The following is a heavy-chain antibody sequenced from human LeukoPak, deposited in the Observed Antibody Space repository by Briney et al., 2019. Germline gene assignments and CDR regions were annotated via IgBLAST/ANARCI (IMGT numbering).Heavy chain of an antibody. Sequence: GASVKVSCKASGYTFTGYYMHWVRQAPGQGLEWMGWIIPNSGGTNYARNFQGRVTMTRDTSISTAYMELSRLRSDDTAVYYCARDITGTPDAFDIWGQGTMVTVSS. CDR3: ARDITGTPDAFDI. J-gene: IGHJ3*02. CDR1: GYTFTGYY. D-gene: IGHD1-20*01. CDR2: IIPNSGGT. V-gene: IGHV1-2*02.